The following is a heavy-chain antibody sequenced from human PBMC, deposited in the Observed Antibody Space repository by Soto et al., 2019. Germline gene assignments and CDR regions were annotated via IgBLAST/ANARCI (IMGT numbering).Heavy chain of an antibody. V-gene: IGHV1-69*13. D-gene: IGHD5-12*01. J-gene: IGHJ6*02. CDR3: ARGGGVNIDYYYGMDV. CDR2: IIPIFGTA. Sequence: SVTVSCTASGGTFSSYASSWVRQAPGQGLEWMGGIIPIFGTANYAQKFQGRVTITADESTSTADMELSSLRSEDTAVYYCARGGGVNIDYYYGMDVWGQGTTVTVSS. CDR1: GGTFSSYA.